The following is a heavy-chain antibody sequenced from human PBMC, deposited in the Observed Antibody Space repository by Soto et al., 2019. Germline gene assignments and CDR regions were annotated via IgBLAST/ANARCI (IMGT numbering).Heavy chain of an antibody. V-gene: IGHV3-30-3*01. Sequence: QVQLVESGGGVVQPGRSLRLSCAASGFTFSSYAMHCVRQAPGKGLEWVAVISYDGSNKYYADSVKGRFTISRDNSKNTLYLQMNSLRAEDTAVYYCAESRPMTTVFDYWGQGTLVTVSS. J-gene: IGHJ4*02. CDR1: GFTFSSYA. CDR2: ISYDGSNK. D-gene: IGHD4-4*01. CDR3: AESRPMTTVFDY.